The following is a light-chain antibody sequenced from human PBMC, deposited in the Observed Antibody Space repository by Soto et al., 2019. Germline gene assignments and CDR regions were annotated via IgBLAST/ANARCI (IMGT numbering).Light chain of an antibody. J-gene: IGLJ1*01. CDR2: DVY. V-gene: IGLV2-14*01. Sequence: QSVLTQPASLSGSPGQSITISCTGTSSDVGGYIWVSWYQHHPGKAPKLVIYDVYQRPSGVSSRFSGSKSGNTAFLTLSGLQTEDEADYYCVSYTSRSTYVFGSGTKVTVL. CDR1: SSDVGGYIW. CDR3: VSYTSRSTYV.